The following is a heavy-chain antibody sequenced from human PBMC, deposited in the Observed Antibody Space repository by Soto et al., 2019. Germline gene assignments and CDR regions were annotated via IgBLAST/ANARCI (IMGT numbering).Heavy chain of an antibody. Sequence: PSETLSLTCAVSGGSISSSNWWSWVRQPPGKGLEWIGEIYHSGSTNYNPSLKSRVTISVDKSKNQFSLKLSSVTAADTAVYYCARGVTADGWYFDYWGQGTLVTVSS. D-gene: IGHD2-21*02. J-gene: IGHJ4*02. CDR3: ARGVTADGWYFDY. V-gene: IGHV4-4*02. CDR2: IYHSGST. CDR1: GGSISSSNW.